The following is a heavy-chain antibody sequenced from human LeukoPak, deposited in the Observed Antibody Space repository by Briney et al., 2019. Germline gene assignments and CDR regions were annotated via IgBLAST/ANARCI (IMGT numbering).Heavy chain of an antibody. D-gene: IGHD5-18*01. V-gene: IGHV4-39*01. J-gene: IGHJ6*02. Sequence: PSETLSLTCTVSGGSISSSSYYWGWIRQPPGKGLEWIGSINYSGSTYYNPSLKSRVTISVDTSKNQFSLKLSSVTAADTAVYYCASGYSYVYRYGMDVWGQGTTVTVSS. CDR2: INYSGST. CDR3: ASGYSYVYRYGMDV. CDR1: GGSISSSSYY.